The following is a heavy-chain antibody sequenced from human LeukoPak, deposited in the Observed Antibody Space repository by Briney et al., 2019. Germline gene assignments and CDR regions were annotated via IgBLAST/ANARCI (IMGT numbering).Heavy chain of an antibody. Sequence: GGSLRLSCAASGFTFSSYSMNWVRRAPGKGLEWVSSISSSSSYIYYADSVKGRFTISRDNAKNSLYLRMNSLRAEDTAVYYCARDTGGVGNYWGQRTLVTVSS. D-gene: IGHD3-16*01. CDR1: GFTFSSYS. CDR3: ARDTGGVGNY. CDR2: ISSSSSYI. V-gene: IGHV3-21*01. J-gene: IGHJ4*02.